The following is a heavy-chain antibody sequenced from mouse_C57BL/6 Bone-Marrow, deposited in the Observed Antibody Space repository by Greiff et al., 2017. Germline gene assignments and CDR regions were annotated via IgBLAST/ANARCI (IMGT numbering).Heavy chain of an antibody. CDR1: GYTFTSYW. CDR2: IDPSDSYT. V-gene: IGHV1-69*01. CDR3: ARGLDSSGYTFAY. Sequence: QVQLQQPGAELVMPGASVKLSCKASGYTFTSYWMHWVKQRPGQGLEWIGEIDPSDSYTNYNQKFKGKSTLTVDKSSSTAYMQLSSLTSEDSAVYYCARGLDSSGYTFAYWAKGLWSLSLQ. D-gene: IGHD3-2*02. J-gene: IGHJ3*01.